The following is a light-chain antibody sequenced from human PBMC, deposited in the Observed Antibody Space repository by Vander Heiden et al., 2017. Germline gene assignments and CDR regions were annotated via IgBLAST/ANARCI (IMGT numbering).Light chain of an antibody. CDR3: QQNGSSPGT. CDR1: QSVSSSY. Sequence: EIVLPQSPATLSLSPGERATLSCGASQSVSSSYVAWYQKKPGRAPRLIIDEATSRAAGIPDRCSGRGSGKDFTPTSSRLEPEDVAVYCCQQNGSSPGTFGHGTKVEIK. V-gene: IGKV3D-20*01. J-gene: IGKJ1*01. CDR2: EAT.